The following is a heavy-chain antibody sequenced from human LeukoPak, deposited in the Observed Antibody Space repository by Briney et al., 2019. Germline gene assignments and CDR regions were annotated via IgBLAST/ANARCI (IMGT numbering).Heavy chain of an antibody. Sequence: KPSETLSLTCTVSGGSINTYFWSWLRQPPGKGLEWIAYVFYSGTSNYNPSLKSRVTISVDTSKNQFSLRLTSVTAADTAVYYCARQYSDWLLGRDYFDYWGQGTLVTVSS. V-gene: IGHV4-59*08. D-gene: IGHD3/OR15-3a*01. CDR1: GGSINTYF. J-gene: IGHJ4*02. CDR2: VFYSGTS. CDR3: ARQYSDWLLGRDYFDY.